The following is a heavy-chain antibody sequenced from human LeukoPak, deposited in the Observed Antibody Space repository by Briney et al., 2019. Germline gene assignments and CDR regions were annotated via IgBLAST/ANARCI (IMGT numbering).Heavy chain of an antibody. CDR2: IYYSGST. J-gene: IGHJ2*01. CDR3: ARQSGSGLWYFDL. CDR1: GGSISSSSDY. V-gene: IGHV4-39*01. Sequence: SETLSLTCTVPGGSISSSSDYWGWIRQPPGKGLEWMGCIYYSGSTYYNPSFRSRATISVDMSKNQFSLKLSSVTAADTAVYYCARQSGSGLWYFDLWGRGTLVTVSS.